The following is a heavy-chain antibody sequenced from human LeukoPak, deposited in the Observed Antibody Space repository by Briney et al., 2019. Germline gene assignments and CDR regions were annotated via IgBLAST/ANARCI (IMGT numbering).Heavy chain of an antibody. V-gene: IGHV3-7*01. CDR3: AKGHTSLAP. J-gene: IGHJ4*02. CDR2: IEQVGSEK. D-gene: IGHD5-18*01. CDR1: GFSFTTSW. Sequence: GGSLRLSCAASGFSFTTSWMSWVRQAPGKGLEWVASIEQVGSEKYYVDSVKGRFTISRDNAKNSLFLQMNSLRAEDTAVYYCAKGHTSLAPGGQGALVTVSS.